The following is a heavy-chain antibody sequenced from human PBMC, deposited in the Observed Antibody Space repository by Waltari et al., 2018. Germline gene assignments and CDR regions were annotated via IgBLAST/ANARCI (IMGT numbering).Heavy chain of an antibody. CDR1: GFTFSSYG. V-gene: IGHV3-33*01. CDR3: ARDLWYFDWLQYYYYGMDV. J-gene: IGHJ6*02. D-gene: IGHD3-9*01. Sequence: QVQLVESGGGVVQPGRSLRLSCAASGFTFSSYGMHWVRQAPGKGLEWVAVIWYDGSNKYYADSVKGRFTISRDNSKNTLYLQMNSLRAEDTAVYYCARDLWYFDWLQYYYYGMDVWGQGTTVTVSS. CDR2: IWYDGSNK.